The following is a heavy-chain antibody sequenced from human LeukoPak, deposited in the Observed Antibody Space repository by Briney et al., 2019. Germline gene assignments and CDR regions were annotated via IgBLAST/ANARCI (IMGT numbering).Heavy chain of an antibody. Sequence: SETLSLTCTVSGGSISIYYWSWIRQPPGKGLEWIGYTYYSGSTNYNPSLKSRVTISVDTSKNQFSLKLSSVTAADTAVYYCARNPPRFLEWFVPYYMDVWGKGTTVTVPS. J-gene: IGHJ6*03. CDR1: GGSISIYY. CDR2: TYYSGST. CDR3: ARNPPRFLEWFVPYYMDV. D-gene: IGHD3-3*01. V-gene: IGHV4-59*01.